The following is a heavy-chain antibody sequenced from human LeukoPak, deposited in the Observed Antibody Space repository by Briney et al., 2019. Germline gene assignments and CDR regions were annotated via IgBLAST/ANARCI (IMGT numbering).Heavy chain of an antibody. CDR3: ARTQHLVLRSPLDP. CDR1: GYTFTNYD. V-gene: IGHV1-8*03. J-gene: IGHJ5*02. Sequence: ASVTVSCKASGYTFTNYDIHWVRQAPGQGLEWMGWMNPYSANTGYAQNFQGRITITRNTSISTAYMELSSLRSEDTAVYYCARTQHLVLRSPLDPWGQGTLVTVSS. D-gene: IGHD6-13*01. CDR2: MNPYSANT.